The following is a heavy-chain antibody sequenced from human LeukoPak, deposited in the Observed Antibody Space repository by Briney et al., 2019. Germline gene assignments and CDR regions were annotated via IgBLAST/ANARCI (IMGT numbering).Heavy chain of an antibody. J-gene: IGHJ3*02. D-gene: IGHD5-18*01. CDR2: TKQDGSEK. V-gene: IGHV3-7*01. CDR3: ARERNTAIVTAFVI. CDR1: GFTFTNHW. Sequence: GGSLRLSCAASGFTFTNHWMSWVRQAPGKGLEWVANTKQDGSEKYYVDSVKDRFTISRDNAKNSLYLQMNSLRAEDSAVYYCARERNTAIVTAFVIWGQGTVVTVSS.